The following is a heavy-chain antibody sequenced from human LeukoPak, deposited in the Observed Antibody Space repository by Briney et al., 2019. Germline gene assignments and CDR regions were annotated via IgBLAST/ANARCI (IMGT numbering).Heavy chain of an antibody. CDR1: GFTFSSYA. CDR2: ISGSGVST. J-gene: IGHJ4*02. D-gene: IGHD3-22*01. Sequence: GGSLRLSCAASGFTFSSYALSWVRQAPGKGLEWVSSISGSGVSTYYGDPVKGRFTISRDNSKYTWSLQMNSLRPQNTAAFYCAQSPGGDYYDSSGYCLFDSWGQGTLVTVSS. V-gene: IGHV3-23*01. CDR3: AQSPGGDYYDSSGYCLFDS.